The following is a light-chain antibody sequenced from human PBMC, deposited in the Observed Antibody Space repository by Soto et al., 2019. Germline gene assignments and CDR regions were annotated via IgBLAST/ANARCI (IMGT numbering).Light chain of an antibody. V-gene: IGKV1-39*01. CDR3: HQSGSSPRT. J-gene: IGKJ1*01. CDR1: QNIITY. CDR2: TAS. Sequence: DIPMTQSPSSVSASVGDRVTITCRASQNIITYLSWYQQKPGKAPKFLLYTASSWQSGVPTRFSGSGSGTDFTLTISSLQPEDFATYYCHQSGSSPRTFGQGTKVDIK.